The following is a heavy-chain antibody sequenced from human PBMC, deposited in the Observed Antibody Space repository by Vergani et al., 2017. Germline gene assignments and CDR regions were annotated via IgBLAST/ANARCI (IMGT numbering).Heavy chain of an antibody. Sequence: QVHLVESGGGVVQPGRSLRLSCVVSGFTSSYYGMHWVRQAPGKGLEWVAVISYDGTQKYYADSVKGRFTISRDNSKSTLYLQMNSLRTEDTAVYYCATKSXGTPGWQIGYFWEWGQGNLVTVSS. CDR2: ISYDGTQK. D-gene: IGHD1-1*01. V-gene: IGHV3-30*03. CDR1: GFTSSYYG. J-gene: IGHJ1*01. CDR3: ATKSXGTPGWQIGYFWE.